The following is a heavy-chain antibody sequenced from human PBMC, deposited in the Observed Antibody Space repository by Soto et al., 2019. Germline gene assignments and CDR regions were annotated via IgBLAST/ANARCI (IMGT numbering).Heavy chain of an antibody. CDR1: GFPFSSYA. J-gene: IGHJ4*02. Sequence: GGSMRLSCAASGFPFSSYAMSWVRQAPGKGLEWVSAISGSGGSTYYADSVKGRFTISRDNSKNTLYLQMNSLRAEDTAVYYCARDGAVYSSSSSCFDYWGQGTLVTVSS. V-gene: IGHV3-23*01. CDR2: ISGSGGST. CDR3: ARDGAVYSSSSSCFDY. D-gene: IGHD6-6*01.